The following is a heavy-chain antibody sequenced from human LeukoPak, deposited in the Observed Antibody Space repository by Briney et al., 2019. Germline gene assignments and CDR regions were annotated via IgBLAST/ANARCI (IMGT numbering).Heavy chain of an antibody. CDR2: INPSGGST. Sequence: ASVKVSCKASGYTFTSYYMHWVRQAPGQGLEWMGIINPSGGSTSYAQKFQGRVTMTRDTSTSTVYMELSSLRSEDTAVYYCARDSCYDILTGYGGLDYWGQGTLVTVSS. J-gene: IGHJ4*02. CDR3: ARDSCYDILTGYGGLDY. V-gene: IGHV1-46*01. CDR1: GYTFTSYY. D-gene: IGHD3-9*01.